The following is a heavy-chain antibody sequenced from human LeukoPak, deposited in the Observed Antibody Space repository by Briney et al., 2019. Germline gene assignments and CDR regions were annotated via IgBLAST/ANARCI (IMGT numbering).Heavy chain of an antibody. CDR2: ISWNSGRL. CDR3: TGIAAAGTDYYGLDV. V-gene: IGHV3-9*01. Sequence: GGSLRLSCAASGFTFDDYAMHWVRQAPGKGLEWVSGISWNSGRLGYADSVKGRFTISRDNAKNSRYLQMSDLRAEDTALYYCTGIAAAGTDYYGLDVWGQGTTVTVSS. J-gene: IGHJ6*02. D-gene: IGHD6-13*01. CDR1: GFTFDDYA.